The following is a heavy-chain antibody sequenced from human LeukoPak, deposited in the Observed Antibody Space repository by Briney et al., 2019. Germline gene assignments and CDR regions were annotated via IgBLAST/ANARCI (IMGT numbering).Heavy chain of an antibody. J-gene: IGHJ3*02. CDR3: ARGPMIVISVGAGHAFDI. CDR1: GYTFTSYD. CDR2: MNPNSGNT. D-gene: IGHD3-22*01. Sequence: ASVKVSCKASGYTFTSYDINWVRQATGQGLEWMGWMNPNSGNTGYAQKFQGRVTMTRNTSISTAYMELSSLRSEDTAVYYCARGPMIVISVGAGHAFDIWGQGTMVTVSS. V-gene: IGHV1-8*01.